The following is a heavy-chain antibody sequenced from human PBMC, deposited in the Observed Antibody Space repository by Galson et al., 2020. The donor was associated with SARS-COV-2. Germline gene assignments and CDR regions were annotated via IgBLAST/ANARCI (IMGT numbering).Heavy chain of an antibody. CDR2: IYPGDSDT. D-gene: IGHD6-6*01. CDR3: ARTYSSSPGERSGWKTNYYYGIDV. Sequence: HGESLKISCKGPGYSFTSYWIGWVRQMTGNGLEWMGIIYPGDSDTRYSPSFQGQVTISADKSISTAYLQWSSLKASDTAMYYCARTYSSSPGERSGWKTNYYYGIDVWGQGTTVTVSS. CDR1: GYSFTSYW. J-gene: IGHJ6*02. V-gene: IGHV5-51*01.